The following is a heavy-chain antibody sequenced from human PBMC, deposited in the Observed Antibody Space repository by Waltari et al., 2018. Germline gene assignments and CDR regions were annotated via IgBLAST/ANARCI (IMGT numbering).Heavy chain of an antibody. CDR3: TRDLYGSGGDWFDP. J-gene: IGHJ5*02. V-gene: IGHV3-21*01. CDR2: IGGTHSNK. CDR1: GFDFSDYD. Sequence: EVRLAESGGGLVKPGGSLRLSCTASGFDFSDYDRNWGRQAPGTGLEWVSPIGGTHSNKFSADSVKGRFTVSRDNAKNSLYFQMDNLRAEDSGLYYCTRDLYGSGGDWFDPWGQGTLVTVSS. D-gene: IGHD3-10*01.